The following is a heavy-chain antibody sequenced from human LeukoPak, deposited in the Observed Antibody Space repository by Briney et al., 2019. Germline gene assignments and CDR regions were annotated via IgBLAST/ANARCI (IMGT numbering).Heavy chain of an antibody. Sequence: PGGSLRLSCAASGFTFSSYWMHWVRQAPGKGLVWVSRINSDGSSITYADSVKGRFTISRDNAKNTLYLQMNSLRAEDTALYYCVRDADGGNSWFDTWGQGTLVTVSS. J-gene: IGHJ5*02. V-gene: IGHV3-74*03. CDR2: INSDGSSI. D-gene: IGHD4-23*01. CDR3: VRDADGGNSWFDT. CDR1: GFTFSSYW.